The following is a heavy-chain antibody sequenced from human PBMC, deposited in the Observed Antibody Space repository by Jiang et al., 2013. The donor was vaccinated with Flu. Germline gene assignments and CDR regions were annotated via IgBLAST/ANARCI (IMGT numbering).Heavy chain of an antibody. CDR1: GYTFTGYY. V-gene: IGHV1-2*02. J-gene: IGHJ5*02. CDR2: INPNSGGT. D-gene: IGHD4-17*01. Sequence: VKISCKVSGYTFTGYYMHWVRQAPGQGLEWMGWINPNSGGTNYAQKFQGRVTMTRDTSISTAYMELSRLRSDDTAVYYCARDFALYGDYGEDWFDPWGQGTLVTVSS. CDR3: ARDFALYGDYGEDWFDP.